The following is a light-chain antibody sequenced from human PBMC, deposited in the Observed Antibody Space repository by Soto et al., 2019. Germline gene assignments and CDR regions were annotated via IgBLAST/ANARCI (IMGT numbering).Light chain of an antibody. J-gene: IGLJ3*02. V-gene: IGLV6-57*01. Sequence: NFMLTQPHSVSASPGKTVTISCTRSSGSIASNYVQWCQQRPGSSPTTVIYEDNQRPSRVPDRFSGSIDSSSNSASLTISGLETEDEAHYYCQSYDGINLGVFGGGTKLTVL. CDR1: SGSIASNY. CDR3: QSYDGINLGV. CDR2: EDN.